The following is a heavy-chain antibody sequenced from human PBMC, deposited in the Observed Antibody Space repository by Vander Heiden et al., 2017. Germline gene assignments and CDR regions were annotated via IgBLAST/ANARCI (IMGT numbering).Heavy chain of an antibody. Sequence: EVQLLASGGGLVQPGGSLLLSCAPSGCLFSDYRMSWVRQAPGKGLEWVAGISSSGDGAYYADSVKGRFTLSRDNSKNTLYLQMNSLRAEDTAVYYCAKSGSEYTADFDYWGQGTLVTLSS. CDR3: AKSGSEYTADFDY. J-gene: IGHJ4*02. V-gene: IGHV3-23*01. CDR1: GCLFSDYR. CDR2: ISSSGDGA. D-gene: IGHD2-2*02.